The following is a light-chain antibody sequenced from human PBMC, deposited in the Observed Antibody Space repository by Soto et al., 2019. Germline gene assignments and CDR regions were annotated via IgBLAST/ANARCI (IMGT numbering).Light chain of an antibody. CDR1: QSVNSN. Sequence: EIVMTQSPVTLSVSPGERATLSCRASQSVNSNYLAWYQQHPGQPPRLLISDASTGATGIPARFSGSGSGTEFTLTISSLQSEDFAVYYCQQYIKWPITFGQGTRLEIK. V-gene: IGKV3-15*01. CDR2: DAS. J-gene: IGKJ5*01. CDR3: QQYIKWPIT.